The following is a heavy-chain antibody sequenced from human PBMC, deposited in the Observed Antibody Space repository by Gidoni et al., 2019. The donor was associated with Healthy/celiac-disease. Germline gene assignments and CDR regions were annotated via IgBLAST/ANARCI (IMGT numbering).Heavy chain of an antibody. V-gene: IGHV3-9*01. CDR1: GFTFDAYA. CDR2: ISWNSGSI. Sequence: EVQLVESGGGLVQPGRSLRLSCAASGFTFDAYAMHWVRQAPGKGLEWVSGISWNSGSIGYADSVKGRFTISRDNAKNSLYLQMNSLRAEDTALYYCAKAYSGSKFGEYIDYWGQGTLVTVSS. D-gene: IGHD3-10*01. CDR3: AKAYSGSKFGEYIDY. J-gene: IGHJ4*02.